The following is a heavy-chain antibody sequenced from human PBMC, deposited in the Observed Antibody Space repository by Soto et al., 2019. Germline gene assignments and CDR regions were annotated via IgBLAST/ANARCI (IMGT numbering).Heavy chain of an antibody. CDR1: GFTFSSYW. V-gene: IGHV3-7*03. J-gene: IGHJ4*02. D-gene: IGHD3-16*01. Sequence: LRLSCTASGFTFSSYWMSWIRQAPGKGLGWVAKIKEDGSGKYYVDSVKGRFSIPRDNARNSLYLQMNSLRVEDTAVYYCVRVGRLGGYWGQGALVTVSS. CDR3: VRVGRLGGY. CDR2: IKEDGSGK.